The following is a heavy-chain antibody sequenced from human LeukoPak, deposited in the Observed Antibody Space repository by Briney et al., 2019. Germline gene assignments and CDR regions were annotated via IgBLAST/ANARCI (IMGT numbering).Heavy chain of an antibody. V-gene: IGHV6-1*01. CDR2: TYYRSKWYN. CDR1: GDSVSSNTAA. J-gene: IGHJ4*02. D-gene: IGHD6-19*01. Sequence: SQTLSLTCGMSGDSVSSNTAAWNWIRQSPSSGLEWLGRTYYRSKWYNNYAVSVKSRITINSDSSKNQVSLQLNSVTPEDTAMYYCARENSRGRFDYWGQGTLVTVSS. CDR3: ARENSRGRFDY.